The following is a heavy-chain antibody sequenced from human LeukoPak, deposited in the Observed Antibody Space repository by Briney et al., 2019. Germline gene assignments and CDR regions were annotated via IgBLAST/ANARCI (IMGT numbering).Heavy chain of an antibody. CDR3: AKVYMTTVTTDY. CDR1: GFTFSSYA. J-gene: IGHJ4*02. D-gene: IGHD4-17*01. CDR2: ISGSGGST. Sequence: TGXSLRLSCAASGFTFSSYAMSWVRQAPGKGLEWVSAISGSGGSTYYADSVKGRFTISRDNSKNTLYLQMNSLRAEDTAVYYCAKVYMTTVTTDYWGQGTLVTVSS. V-gene: IGHV3-23*01.